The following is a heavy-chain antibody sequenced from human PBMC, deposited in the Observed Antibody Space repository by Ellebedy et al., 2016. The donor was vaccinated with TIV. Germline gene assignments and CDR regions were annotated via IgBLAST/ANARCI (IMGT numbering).Heavy chain of an antibody. J-gene: IGHJ4*02. CDR3: ARHKEGYCTNGVCSYFDY. CDR2: IYYSGST. Sequence: MPSETLSLTCTVSGGSISSYYWSWIRQPPGKGLEWIGYIYYSGSTNYNPSLKSRVTISVDTSKNQFSLKLSSVTAADTAAYYCARHKEGYCTNGVCSYFDYWGQGTLVTVSS. V-gene: IGHV4-59*08. CDR1: GGSISSYY. D-gene: IGHD2-8*01.